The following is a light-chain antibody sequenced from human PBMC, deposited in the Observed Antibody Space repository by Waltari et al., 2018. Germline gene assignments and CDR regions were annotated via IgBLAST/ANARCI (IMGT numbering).Light chain of an antibody. Sequence: QSALAQPASVSGSPGPSITIPCTGSISDVGDCQHVSWYQHHPGKAPKLLIYDVSVRPAAVSIRFSGSKSGNTTSLTISGLQPEDEADYYCCSDTNSGSYVFGGGTKVTVL. V-gene: IGLV2-14*03. CDR1: ISDVGDCQH. CDR2: DVS. CDR3: CSDTNSGSYV. J-gene: IGLJ1*01.